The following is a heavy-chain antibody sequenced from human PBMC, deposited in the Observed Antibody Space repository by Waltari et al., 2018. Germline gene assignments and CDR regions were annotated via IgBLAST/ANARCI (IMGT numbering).Heavy chain of an antibody. Sequence: QLQLQESGPGLVKASETLSLTCTVSGDSISSSSYSWGWVRQPPGKGLEWIGYMYYSGSTYYNPSCKSRVTISGDTSKSQFSRKLSSVTAADTSMYYCVRHARTTSGGKHFDHWGQGRLFTVS. V-gene: IGHV4-39*01. CDR2: MYYSGST. CDR3: VRHARTTSGGKHFDH. CDR1: GDSISSSSYS. J-gene: IGHJ4*02. D-gene: IGHD2-15*01.